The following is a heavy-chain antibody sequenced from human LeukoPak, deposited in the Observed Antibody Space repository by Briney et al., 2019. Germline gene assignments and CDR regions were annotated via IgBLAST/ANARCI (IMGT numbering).Heavy chain of an antibody. J-gene: IGHJ6*04. CDR3: ARGGSYLSAFDI. V-gene: IGHV3-53*01. Sequence: GGSLRLSCAASGFTVSSNYMSWVRQAPGKGLEWVSIIYSGGSTLYADSVKGRFTISRDNSKNTLYLQMNSLRAEDTAVYYCARGGSYLSAFDIWGKGTTVTVSS. CDR1: GFTVSSNY. D-gene: IGHD1-26*01. CDR2: IYSGGST.